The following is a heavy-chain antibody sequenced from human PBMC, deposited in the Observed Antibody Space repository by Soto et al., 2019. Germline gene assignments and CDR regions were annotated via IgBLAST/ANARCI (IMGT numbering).Heavy chain of an antibody. Sequence: ASVKVSCKASGYTFTCYDINWVRQATGQGLEWMGWMNPNSGYTGYAQKFQGRVTMTRNTSISTAYMELSSLRSEDTAVYYCARTLLYCSSTSCYSHYGMDVWGQGTTVTVSS. V-gene: IGHV1-8*01. CDR2: MNPNSGYT. J-gene: IGHJ6*02. D-gene: IGHD2-2*01. CDR3: ARTLLYCSSTSCYSHYGMDV. CDR1: GYTFTCYD.